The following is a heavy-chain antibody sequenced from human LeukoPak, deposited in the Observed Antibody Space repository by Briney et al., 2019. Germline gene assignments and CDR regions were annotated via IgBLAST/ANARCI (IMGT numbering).Heavy chain of an antibody. D-gene: IGHD6-13*01. CDR1: GFTFSSYA. Sequence: GGSLRLSCAASGFTFSSYAMSWVRQAPGKGLEWVSAISGSGGSTYYADSVKGRFTISRDNSKNTLYLQMNSLRAEDTALYYCAKDSDSSSWYWVGAFDIWGQGTMVTVSS. CDR2: ISGSGGST. CDR3: AKDSDSSSWYWVGAFDI. V-gene: IGHV3-23*01. J-gene: IGHJ3*02.